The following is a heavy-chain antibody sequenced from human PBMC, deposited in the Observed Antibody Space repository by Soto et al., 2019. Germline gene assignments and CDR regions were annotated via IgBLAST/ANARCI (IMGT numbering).Heavy chain of an antibody. J-gene: IGHJ6*02. Sequence: TLSLTCTVSGGSISSGDYYWSWIRQPPGKGLEWIGYIYYSGSTYYNPSLKSRVTISVDTSKNQFSLKLSSVTAADTAVYYCARDRGYCSGGSCYSTSHYYGMDVWGQGTTVTISS. CDR2: IYYSGST. V-gene: IGHV4-30-4*01. CDR3: ARDRGYCSGGSCYSTSHYYGMDV. CDR1: GGSISSGDYY. D-gene: IGHD2-15*01.